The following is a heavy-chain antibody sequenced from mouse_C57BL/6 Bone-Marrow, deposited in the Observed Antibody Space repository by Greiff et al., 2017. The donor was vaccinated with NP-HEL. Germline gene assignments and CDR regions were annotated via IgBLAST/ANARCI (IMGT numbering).Heavy chain of an antibody. CDR3: ARGGSNYRFDY. Sequence: QVQLQQSGPELVKPGASVKISCKASGYAFSSSWMNWVKQRPGQGLEWIGRIYPGDGDTNYNGKFKGKATLTADKSSSTAYMQLSSLTSEDSAVYFCARGGSNYRFDYWGQGTTLTVSS. CDR1: GYAFSSSW. CDR2: IYPGDGDT. J-gene: IGHJ2*01. V-gene: IGHV1-82*01. D-gene: IGHD2-5*01.